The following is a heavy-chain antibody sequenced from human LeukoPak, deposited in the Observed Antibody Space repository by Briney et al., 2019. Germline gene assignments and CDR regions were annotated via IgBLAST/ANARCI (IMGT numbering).Heavy chain of an antibody. Sequence: SVKVSCKASGRTFSSYTISWVRQAPGQGLEWMVRNIPILGIANSAQKFQGRVTITADKTTSTAYMKPSSLRSEDTAVYYCARVDPFPGNHWGQGTLVTVSS. CDR2: NIPILGIA. J-gene: IGHJ4*02. CDR3: ARVDPFPGNH. V-gene: IGHV1-69*02. CDR1: GRTFSSYT.